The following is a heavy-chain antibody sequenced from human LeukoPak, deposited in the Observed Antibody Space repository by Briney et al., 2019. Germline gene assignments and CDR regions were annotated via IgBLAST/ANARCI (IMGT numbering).Heavy chain of an antibody. D-gene: IGHD6-19*01. J-gene: IGHJ4*02. CDR3: ARERPGIAVAGTGFAY. Sequence: ASVKVSCKASGYTFTGYYMHWVRQAPGQGLEWMGWINPKSGGTKYAQKFQGRVTMTRDTSTSTAYMEVSRLTSDDTAVYYCARERPGIAVAGTGFAYWGQGTLVTVSS. CDR1: GYTFTGYY. V-gene: IGHV1-2*02. CDR2: INPKSGGT.